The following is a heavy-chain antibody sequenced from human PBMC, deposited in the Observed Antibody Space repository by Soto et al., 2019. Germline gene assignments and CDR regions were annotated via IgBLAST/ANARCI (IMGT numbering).Heavy chain of an antibody. CDR1: GGSISSYY. J-gene: IGHJ4*02. CDR2: IYYSGST. Sequence: SETLSLTCTVSGGSISSYYWSWIRQPPGKGLEWIGYIYYSGSTNYNPSLKSRVTISVDTSKNQFSLKLSSVTAADTAVYYCAREARYSRGWYVFDYWGQGTLVTVS. V-gene: IGHV4-59*01. D-gene: IGHD6-19*01. CDR3: AREARYSRGWYVFDY.